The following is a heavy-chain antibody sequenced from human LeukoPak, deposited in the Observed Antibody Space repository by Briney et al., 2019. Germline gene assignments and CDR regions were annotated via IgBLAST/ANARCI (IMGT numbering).Heavy chain of an antibody. CDR3: ATEIYSSSLVDPYYFDY. D-gene: IGHD6-6*01. J-gene: IGHJ4*02. V-gene: IGHV4-61*02. Sequence: PSETLSLTCTVSGGSISSGSYYWSWIRQPAGKGLEWIGRIYTSGSTNYNPSLKSRVTISVDTSKNQFSLKLSSVTAADTAVYYCATEIYSSSLVDPYYFDYWGQGTLVTVSS. CDR2: IYTSGST. CDR1: GGSISSGSYY.